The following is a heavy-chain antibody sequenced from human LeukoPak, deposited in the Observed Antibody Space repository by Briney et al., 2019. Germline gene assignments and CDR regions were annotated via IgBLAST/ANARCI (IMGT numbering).Heavy chain of an antibody. Sequence: PGRSLTLSCAASGFTFSSFGMHWVRQAPGKGLEWVAVIWYDASNKYYADSVKGRFTISRDNSKNTLFLQMHSLRDDDTAVYYCVRGVGVSRFNYFDPWGQGTLVIVSS. D-gene: IGHD6-13*01. J-gene: IGHJ5*02. CDR3: VRGVGVSRFNYFDP. CDR2: IWYDASNK. V-gene: IGHV3-33*01. CDR1: GFTFSSFG.